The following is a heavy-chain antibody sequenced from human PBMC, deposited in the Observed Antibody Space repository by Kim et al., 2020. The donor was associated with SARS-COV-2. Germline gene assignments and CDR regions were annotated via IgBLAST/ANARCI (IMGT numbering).Heavy chain of an antibody. CDR2: IWYDGSHE. CDR3: ARDPRTFSGYFDR. J-gene: IGHJ4*02. D-gene: IGHD3-3*02. Sequence: GGSLRLSCKGSGFTFGHYGMHWVHQAPGKGLEWVAGIWYDGSHEDYVESVKGRFTISRDNSFDTLYVQMNSLRVEDTAVYYCARDPRTFSGYFDRWGQGSLVIVSS. V-gene: IGHV3-33*01. CDR1: GFTFGHYG.